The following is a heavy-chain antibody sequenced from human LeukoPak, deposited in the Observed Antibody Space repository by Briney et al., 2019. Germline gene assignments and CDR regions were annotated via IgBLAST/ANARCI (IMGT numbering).Heavy chain of an antibody. D-gene: IGHD1-20*01. CDR3: ARDLNWKYFDY. J-gene: IGHJ4*02. CDR2: IIPIFGTA. CDR1: GGTFSSYA. V-gene: IGHV1-69*05. Sequence: SVKVSCKASGGTFSSYAIRWVRQAPGQGLEWMGRIIPIFGTANYAQKFQGRVTITTDESTSTAYMELSSLRSEDTAVYYCARDLNWKYFDYWGQGTLVTVSS.